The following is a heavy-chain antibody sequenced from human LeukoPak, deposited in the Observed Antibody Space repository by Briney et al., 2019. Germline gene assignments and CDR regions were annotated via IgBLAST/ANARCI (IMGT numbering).Heavy chain of an antibody. V-gene: IGHV3-74*01. Sequence: GGSLRLSCAASGFTFSSYWMRWVRQAPGKGLVWVARINSDGSSTSYADSVKRRFTISRDNAKYTPYLQMNSLRAEDTAVYYCARDDGGSGSYYYYYYGMDVWGQGTTVTVSS. CDR3: ARDDGGSGSYYYYYYGMDV. D-gene: IGHD1-26*01. CDR1: GFTFSSYW. CDR2: INSDGSST. J-gene: IGHJ6*02.